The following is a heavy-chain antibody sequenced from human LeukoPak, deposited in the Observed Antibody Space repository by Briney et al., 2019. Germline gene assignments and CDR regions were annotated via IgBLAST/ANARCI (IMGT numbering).Heavy chain of an antibody. J-gene: IGHJ4*02. CDR1: GGSISSYY. CDR2: IYYSGST. V-gene: IGHV4-59*01. Sequence: SETLSLTCTVSGGSISSYYWSWIRQPPGKGLEWIGYIYYSGSTNYNPSLKSRVTISVDTSKNQFSLKLSSVTAAGTAVYYCARVVVPAAMRYFDWLSLYYFDYWGQGTLVTVSS. CDR3: ARVVVPAAMRYFDWLSLYYFDY. D-gene: IGHD2-2*01.